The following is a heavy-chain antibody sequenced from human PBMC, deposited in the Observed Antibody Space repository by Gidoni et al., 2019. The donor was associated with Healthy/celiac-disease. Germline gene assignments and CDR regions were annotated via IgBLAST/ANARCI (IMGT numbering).Heavy chain of an antibody. Sequence: QVQLVESGGGVVQPGRYLRLSCAASGFPFSSYAMHWVRQAPGKGLEWVAVISYDGSNKYYADSVKGRFTISRDNSKNTLYLQMNSLRAEDTAVYYCARDRDYDYVWGSPRDAFDIWGQGTMVTVSS. CDR1: GFPFSSYA. D-gene: IGHD3-16*01. J-gene: IGHJ3*02. V-gene: IGHV3-30-3*01. CDR3: ARDRDYDYVWGSPRDAFDI. CDR2: ISYDGSNK.